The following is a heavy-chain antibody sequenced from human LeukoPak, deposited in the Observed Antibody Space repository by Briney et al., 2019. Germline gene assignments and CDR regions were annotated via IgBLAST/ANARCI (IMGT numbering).Heavy chain of an antibody. CDR2: TYYRSKWYN. V-gene: IGHV6-1*01. Sequence: PSQTLSLTCAISGDSVSSNSAAWNWIRQSPSRGLEWLGRTYYRSKWYNDYAVSVKSRIAINPDTSKNQFSLQLNSVTPEDTAVYYCERVVGYCGGDCYYFDYWGRGPRVTVSS. J-gene: IGHJ4*02. CDR3: ERVVGYCGGDCYYFDY. CDR1: GDSVSSNSAA. D-gene: IGHD2-21*02.